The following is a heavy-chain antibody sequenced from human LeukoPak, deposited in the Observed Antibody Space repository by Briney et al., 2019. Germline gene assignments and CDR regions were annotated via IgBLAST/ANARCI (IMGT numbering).Heavy chain of an antibody. Sequence: ASVKVSCKTSGYTFSDYFVHWVRHAPGQGLEWMGWIKPNSGGTAYAQKFQGRVTMTRDTSIRTAYMELSRLTYDDTAVYYCARYYSSNWQFDYWGQGTLVTVSS. D-gene: IGHD6-13*01. CDR3: ARYYSSNWQFDY. V-gene: IGHV1-2*02. J-gene: IGHJ4*02. CDR2: IKPNSGGT. CDR1: GYTFSDYF.